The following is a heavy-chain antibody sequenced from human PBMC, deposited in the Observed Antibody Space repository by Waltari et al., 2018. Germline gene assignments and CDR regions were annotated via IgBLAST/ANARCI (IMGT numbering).Heavy chain of an antibody. Sequence: QVQLQQWGAGLLKPSETLSLTCAVYGGSFRGYYWSWIRQPPGKGLEWIGEINHSGSTNYNPSLKSRVTISVDTSKNQFSLKLSSVTAADTAVYYCARGGEIAARRRVMDVWGKGTTVTVSS. D-gene: IGHD6-6*01. CDR3: ARGGEIAARRRVMDV. J-gene: IGHJ6*03. V-gene: IGHV4-34*01. CDR1: GGSFRGYY. CDR2: INHSGST.